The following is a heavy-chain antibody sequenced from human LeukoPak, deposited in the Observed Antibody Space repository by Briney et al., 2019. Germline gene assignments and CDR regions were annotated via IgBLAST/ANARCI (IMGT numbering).Heavy chain of an antibody. D-gene: IGHD3-3*01. J-gene: IGHJ5*02. CDR2: IYYSGST. CDR1: GGSISSFY. CDR3: ARLYDFWSCPGVWFDP. V-gene: IGHV4-59*01. Sequence: ASETLSLTCTVSGGSISSFYWSWIRQAPGKGLEWIGYIYYSGSTNYNPSLKSRVTISVDTSKNQFSLKLSSVTAADTAVYYCARLYDFWSCPGVWFDPWGQGTLVTVSS.